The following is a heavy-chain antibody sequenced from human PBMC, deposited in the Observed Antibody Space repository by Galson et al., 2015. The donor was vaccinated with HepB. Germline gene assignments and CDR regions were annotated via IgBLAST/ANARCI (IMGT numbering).Heavy chain of an antibody. CDR3: ARDLPFLGSRGGTLYYYYNMDV. CDR2: IRADGGST. J-gene: IGHJ6*03. D-gene: IGHD3-10*01. CDR1: GFTFSNYA. V-gene: IGHV3-64*01. Sequence: SLRLSCAASGFTFSNYAIHWVRQAPGKGLEYVAGIRADGGSTSYANSVKGRFSISRDNRRNAAYLQLGSLRPEDMGVYYCARDLPFLGSRGGTLYYYYNMDVWGRGTTVTVSS.